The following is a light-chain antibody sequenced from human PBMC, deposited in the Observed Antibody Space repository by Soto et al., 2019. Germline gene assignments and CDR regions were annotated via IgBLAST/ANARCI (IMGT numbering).Light chain of an antibody. J-gene: IGLJ2*01. CDR1: SSDVGGYKY. V-gene: IGLV2-14*01. Sequence: QSVLTQPASVSGSPGQSITISCTGTSSDVGGYKYVSWYQQHPGNAPKLMIYDVSNRPAGVSNRFSGSKSGNTASLTISGLQAEDEADYYCSSYTSSSTVVFGGGTKVTVL. CDR2: DVS. CDR3: SSYTSSSTVV.